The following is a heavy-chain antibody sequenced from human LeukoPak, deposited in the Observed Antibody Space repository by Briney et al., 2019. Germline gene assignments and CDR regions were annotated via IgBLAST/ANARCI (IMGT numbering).Heavy chain of an antibody. CDR2: ISSSSSYI. CDR3: ARDPRATVVTPNFDY. CDR1: GFTFSSYS. D-gene: IGHD4-23*01. J-gene: IGHJ4*02. V-gene: IGHV3-21*01. Sequence: GGSLRLSCAASGFTFSSYSMNWVRQAPGKGLEWVSSISSSSSYIYYADSVKGRFTISRDNAKNSLYLQMNSLRAEDTAVYYCARDPRATVVTPNFDYWGQGTLVTVSS.